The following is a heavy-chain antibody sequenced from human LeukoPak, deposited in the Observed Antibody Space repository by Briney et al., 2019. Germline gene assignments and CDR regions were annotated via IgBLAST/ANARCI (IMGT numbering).Heavy chain of an antibody. V-gene: IGHV4-39*07. CDR1: GGSISSSSYY. D-gene: IGHD4-23*01. CDR3: ARGVYGGSFDY. CDR2: IYYSGST. J-gene: IGHJ4*02. Sequence: SETLSLTCTVSGGSISSSSYYWGWIRQPPGKGLEWIGNIYYSGSTYYNPSLKSRVTISVDTSKNQFSLKLSSVTAADTAVYYCARGVYGGSFDYWGQGTLVTVSS.